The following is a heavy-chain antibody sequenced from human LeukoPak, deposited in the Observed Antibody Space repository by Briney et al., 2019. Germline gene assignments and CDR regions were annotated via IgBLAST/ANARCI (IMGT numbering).Heavy chain of an antibody. CDR1: GYTFTGYY. D-gene: IGHD2-2*01. CDR2: INPNSGGT. Sequence: ASVKVSCKASGYTFTGYYMHWVRQAPGQGLEWMGWINPNSGGTNYAQKVQGRVTMTRDTSISTAYMELSRLRSDDTAVYYCARERGSTSSGWFDPWGQGTLVTVSS. J-gene: IGHJ5*02. CDR3: ARERGSTSSGWFDP. V-gene: IGHV1-2*02.